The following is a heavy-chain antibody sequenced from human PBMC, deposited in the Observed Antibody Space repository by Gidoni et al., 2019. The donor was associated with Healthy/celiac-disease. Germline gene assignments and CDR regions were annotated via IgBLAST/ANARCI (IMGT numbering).Heavy chain of an antibody. CDR3: ARAVSGSTPFDY. CDR2: IIPIFGTA. D-gene: IGHD1-26*01. CDR1: GGTFSSYA. J-gene: IGHJ4*02. V-gene: IGHV1-69*01. Sequence: HVQLLHSEAEVKKPASSVKASCKASGGTFSSYAISWVRHSPGQGLEWMGGIIPIFGTANYAQKFQGRVTITADESTSTAYMELSSLRSEDTAVYYCARAVSGSTPFDYWGQGTLVTVSS.